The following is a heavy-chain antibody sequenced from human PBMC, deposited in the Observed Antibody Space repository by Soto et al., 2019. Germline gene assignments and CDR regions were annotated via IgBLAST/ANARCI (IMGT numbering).Heavy chain of an antibody. V-gene: IGHV3-23*01. Sequence: EVQMLESGGDLIQPGGSLRLSCAASECPSRTYDMSWVRQAPGKGLEWVSVIGNWGDATYYPESVRGRFTISQDDSKNTLYVQMNSLKAEDTAVYYCAKVTWSGERCWGRGTLVTVSS. D-gene: IGHD3-10*01. CDR2: IGNWGDAT. J-gene: IGHJ4*02. CDR1: ECPSRTYD. CDR3: AKVTWSGERC.